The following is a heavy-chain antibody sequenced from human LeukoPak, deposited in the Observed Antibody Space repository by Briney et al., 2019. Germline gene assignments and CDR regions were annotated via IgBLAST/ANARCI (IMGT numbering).Heavy chain of an antibody. CDR2: INHSGST. CDR3: ARKRGITETRVFLYSYYYYRAV. CDR1: GGSFSGYY. Sequence: SETLSLTCAVYGGSFSGYYWSWIRQPPGKGLEWIGEINHSGSTNYNPSLKSRVTISVDTSKNQFSLKLSSVTAADTAVYYCARKRGITETRVFLYSYYYYRAVGGKGPRVTVPS. J-gene: IGHJ6*03. D-gene: IGHD1-7*01. V-gene: IGHV4-34*01.